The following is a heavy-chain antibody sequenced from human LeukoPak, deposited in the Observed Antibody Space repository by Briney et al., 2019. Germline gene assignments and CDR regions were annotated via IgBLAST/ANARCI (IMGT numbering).Heavy chain of an antibody. CDR1: GDSISNYY. D-gene: IGHD1-26*01. V-gene: IGHV4-4*07. J-gene: IGHJ2*01. CDR2: IYTRGST. CDR3: ARGRREFYYYLFDL. Sequence: SETLSLTCTVSGDSISNYYWSWIRQPAGKGLEWIGHIYTRGSTNYNPSLNSRVTMSVDTSKNHLSLEVNSVTAADTAVYYCARGRREFYYYLFDLWGRGTLVTVSS.